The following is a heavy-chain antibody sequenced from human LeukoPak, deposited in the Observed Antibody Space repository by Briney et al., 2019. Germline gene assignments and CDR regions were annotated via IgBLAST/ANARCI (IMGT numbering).Heavy chain of an antibody. Sequence: GGSLRLSCAASGFTFSSYSMNWVRQAPGKGLEWVSSISSSSYIYYADSVKGRFTISRDNAKNSLYLQMNSLRAEDTAVYYCARDPFYSSGWYGHRSNWFDPWGQGTLVTVSS. CDR3: ARDPFYSSGWYGHRSNWFDP. J-gene: IGHJ5*02. CDR1: GFTFSSYS. CDR2: ISSSSYI. V-gene: IGHV3-21*01. D-gene: IGHD6-19*01.